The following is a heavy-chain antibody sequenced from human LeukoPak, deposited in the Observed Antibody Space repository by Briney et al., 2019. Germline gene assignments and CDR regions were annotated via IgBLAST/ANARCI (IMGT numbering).Heavy chain of an antibody. CDR1: GYTFTSYG. Sequence: GASVKVSCKASGYTFTSYGISWVRQAPGQGLEWMGCISAYNGNTNCAQKLQGRVTMTTDTSTSTAYMELRSLRSDDAAVYYCARESYYGDSPGYWGQGTLVTVSS. V-gene: IGHV1-18*01. D-gene: IGHD4-17*01. CDR3: ARESYYGDSPGY. CDR2: ISAYNGNT. J-gene: IGHJ4*02.